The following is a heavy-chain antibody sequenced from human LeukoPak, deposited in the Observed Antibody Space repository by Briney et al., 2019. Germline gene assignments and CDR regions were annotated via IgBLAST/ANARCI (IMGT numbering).Heavy chain of an antibody. V-gene: IGHV3-21*01. CDR3: QPATSPHGMDV. D-gene: IGHD5-12*01. CDR1: GFTFSSYS. J-gene: IGHJ6*02. CDR2: ISSSSSYI. Sequence: GGSLRLSCAASGFTFSSYSMNWVSQAPGKGLEWVSSISSSSSYIYYADSVKGRFTISRDNAKNPLYLQMNSLRAEDTAVYYCQPATSPHGMDVWGQGTTVTVSS.